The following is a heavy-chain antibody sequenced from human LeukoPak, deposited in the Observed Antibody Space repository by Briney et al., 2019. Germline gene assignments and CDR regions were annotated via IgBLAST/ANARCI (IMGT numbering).Heavy chain of an antibody. D-gene: IGHD3-16*01. CDR3: ARDLGRGSSGRGGGY. CDR1: GFTFSSYA. Sequence: GGSLRLSCAASGFTFSSYAMHWVRQAPGKGLEWVAVISYDGSNKYYADSVKGRFTISRDNSKNTLYLQMNSLRAEDTAVYYCARDLGRGSSGRGGGYWGQGTLVTVSS. V-gene: IGHV3-30-3*01. J-gene: IGHJ4*02. CDR2: ISYDGSNK.